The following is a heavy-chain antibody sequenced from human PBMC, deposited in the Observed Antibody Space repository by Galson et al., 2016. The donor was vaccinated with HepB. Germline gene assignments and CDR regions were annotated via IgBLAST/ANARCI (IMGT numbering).Heavy chain of an antibody. D-gene: IGHD3-9*01. CDR2: ISYDGGNT. CDR1: GFTFSNYG. J-gene: IGHJ4*02. Sequence: SLRLSCAASGFTFSNYGMHWVRQAPGKGLEWVAVISYDGGNTYYADSVKGRFTISRDNSENTLHLQMNSLRSEDTAVYYCAKNDILAGYSAFDYWGQGTLATISS. V-gene: IGHV3-30*18. CDR3: AKNDILAGYSAFDY.